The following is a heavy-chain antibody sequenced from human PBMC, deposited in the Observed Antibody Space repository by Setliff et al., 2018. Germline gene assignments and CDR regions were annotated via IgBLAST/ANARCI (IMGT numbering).Heavy chain of an antibody. Sequence: SETLSLTCTVSGDSVNNFYWTWIRQPPGKGLEWIGYIYHSGGTSYNPSLKSRVTISVDTSKNQFSLNLSSVTAADTAVYYCARGQATSSRSSLVYWGQGILVTVSS. D-gene: IGHD6-6*01. CDR1: GDSVNNFY. V-gene: IGHV4-59*02. CDR3: ARGQATSSRSSLVY. J-gene: IGHJ4*02. CDR2: IYHSGGT.